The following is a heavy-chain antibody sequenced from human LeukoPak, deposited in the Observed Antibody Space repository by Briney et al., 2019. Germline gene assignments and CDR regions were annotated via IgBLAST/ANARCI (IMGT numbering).Heavy chain of an antibody. CDR1: GGTFSSYA. D-gene: IGHD2-2*01. Sequence: SVKVSCKASGGTFSSYAISWVRQAPGQGLEWMRRIIPILGIANYAQKFQGRVTITADKSTSTAYMELSSLRSEDTAVYYCANGYRSSTSCPSLDYWGQGTLVTVSS. CDR3: ANGYRSSTSCPSLDY. V-gene: IGHV1-69*04. J-gene: IGHJ4*02. CDR2: IIPILGIA.